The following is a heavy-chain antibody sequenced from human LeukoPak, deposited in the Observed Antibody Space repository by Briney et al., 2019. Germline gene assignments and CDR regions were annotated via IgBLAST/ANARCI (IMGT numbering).Heavy chain of an antibody. V-gene: IGHV3-30*04. Sequence: GGSLRLSCAASGFTFSSYAMHWVRQAPGKGLEWVAVISYDGSNKYYADSVKDRFTISRDNSKNTLYLQMNSLRAEDTAVYYCARGVGSGSRLRAGDYWGQGTLVTVSS. J-gene: IGHJ4*02. D-gene: IGHD1-26*01. CDR1: GFTFSSYA. CDR3: ARGVGSGSRLRAGDY. CDR2: ISYDGSNK.